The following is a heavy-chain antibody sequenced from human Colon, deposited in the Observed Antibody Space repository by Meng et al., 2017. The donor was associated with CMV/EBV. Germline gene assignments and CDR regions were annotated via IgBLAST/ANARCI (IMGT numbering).Heavy chain of an antibody. CDR2: ISVYHGDT. Sequence: ASVKVSCKASGYNFNIYGIIWVRQAPGQGLEWMGWISVYHGDTAYAQKFQDRVTMTTDTSTSTAYMELWGLTSDDTADYYCARNHCSSVDCNLGDGLNLWGQGTRVTVSS. CDR1: GYNFNIYG. J-gene: IGHJ3*01. D-gene: IGHD2-2*01. V-gene: IGHV1-18*01. CDR3: ARNHCSSVDCNLGDGLNL.